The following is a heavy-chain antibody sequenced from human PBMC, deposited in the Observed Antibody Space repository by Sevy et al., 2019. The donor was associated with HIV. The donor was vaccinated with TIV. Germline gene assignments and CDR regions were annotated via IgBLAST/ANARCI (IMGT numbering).Heavy chain of an antibody. J-gene: IGHJ3*02. V-gene: IGHV3-21*01. CDR3: ARPYGSGSWEAFDI. D-gene: IGHD3-10*01. Sequence: GESLKISCAASGFTFSSYSMNWVRQAPGKGLEWVSSISSSSSYIYYADSVKGRFTISRDNAKNSLYLQMNSLRAEDTAVYYCARPYGSGSWEAFDIWGQGTMVTVSS. CDR1: GFTFSSYS. CDR2: ISSSSSYI.